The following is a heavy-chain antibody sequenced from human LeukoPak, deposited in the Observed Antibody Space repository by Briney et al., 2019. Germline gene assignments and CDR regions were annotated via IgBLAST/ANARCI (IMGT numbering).Heavy chain of an antibody. D-gene: IGHD3-10*01. CDR3: LRVGMVRGVFSR. J-gene: IGHJ1*01. V-gene: IGHV3-21*01. CDR2: ISSSSSYI. CDR1: GFTFSSYS. Sequence: GGSLRLSCAASGFTFSSYSMNWVRQAPGKGLEWVSSISSSSSYIDYADSVKGRFTISRDNAKNSLYLQMSSLRGVVTAGNYCLRVGMVRGVFSRWGQGTLVTVSS.